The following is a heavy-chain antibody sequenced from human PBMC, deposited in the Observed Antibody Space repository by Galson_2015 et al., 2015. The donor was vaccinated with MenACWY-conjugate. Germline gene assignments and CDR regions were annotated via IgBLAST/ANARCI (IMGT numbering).Heavy chain of an antibody. CDR3: AREARFLEWLLYQFDY. J-gene: IGHJ4*02. CDR2: IYYSGST. V-gene: IGHV4-39*07. Sequence: ETLSLTCTVSGGSISSSSYYWGWIRQPPGKGLEWIGSIYYSGSTYYNPSLKSRATISVDTSKNQFSLKLSSVTAADTAVYYCAREARFLEWLLYQFDYWGQGTLVTVSS. D-gene: IGHD3-3*01. CDR1: GGSISSSSYY.